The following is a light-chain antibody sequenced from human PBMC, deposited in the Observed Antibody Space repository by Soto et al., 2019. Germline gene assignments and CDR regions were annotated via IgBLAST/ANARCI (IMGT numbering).Light chain of an antibody. V-gene: IGKV3-11*01. CDR2: GAS. CDR1: QRVSTF. CDR3: QQRSNWPIT. J-gene: IGKJ5*01. Sequence: IVLTQSPGTLSLSPWDRATLSCRASQRVSTFLAWYQQRPGQAPRLLIYGASTRATGIPARFSGSGSGTEFTLTISSLQSEDFAVYYCQQRSNWPITFGQGTRLEIK.